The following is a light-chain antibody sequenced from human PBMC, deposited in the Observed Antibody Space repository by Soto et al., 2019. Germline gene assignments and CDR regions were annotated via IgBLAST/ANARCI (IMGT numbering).Light chain of an antibody. CDR1: QSISNS. V-gene: IGKV1-5*03. J-gene: IGKJ1*01. CDR3: QRYNSDSET. Sequence: DIQMTKYPSTLSAAVGDRVTITCRASQSISNSLAWFQQKPGKAPKVLIYQTSKLHNGVPSRFSGSGSGTEFTLTISGLQPDDFATYYCQRYNSDSETFGQGTKVEIK. CDR2: QTS.